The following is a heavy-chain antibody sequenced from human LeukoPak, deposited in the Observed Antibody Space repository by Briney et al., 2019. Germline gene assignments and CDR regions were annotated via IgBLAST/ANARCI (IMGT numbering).Heavy chain of an antibody. CDR3: AREAGNYYLYTWFDP. J-gene: IGHJ5*02. Sequence: SQTLSLTCTASGGSISSGDYYWSWIRQTPGKGLEWIGYIHNSGRAYFNPSLKSRLNISVDTSKNQLSLKLTSVTAADTAVYYCAREAGNYYLYTWFDPWGQGTLVTVSS. CDR2: IHNSGRA. V-gene: IGHV4-30-4*01. CDR1: GGSISSGDYY. D-gene: IGHD3-10*01.